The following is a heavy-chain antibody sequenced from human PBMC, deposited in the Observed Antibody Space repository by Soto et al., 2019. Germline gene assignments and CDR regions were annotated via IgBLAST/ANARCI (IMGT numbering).Heavy chain of an antibody. CDR1: GGTFSSYA. V-gene: IGHV1-69*01. Sequence: QVQLVQSGAEVKKPGSSVKVSCKASGGTFSSYAISWVRQAPGQGLEWMGGIIPIFGTANYAQKFQGRVTITADESTSTAYMELSSLRSEDTAVYYCARGRIEQKALYYYYYGMDVWGQGTTVTVSS. J-gene: IGHJ6*02. CDR3: ARGRIEQKALYYYYYGMDV. CDR2: IIPIFGTA.